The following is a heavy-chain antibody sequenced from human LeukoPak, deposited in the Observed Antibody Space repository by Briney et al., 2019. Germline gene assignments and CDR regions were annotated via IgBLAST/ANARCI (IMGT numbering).Heavy chain of an antibody. V-gene: IGHV3-23*01. CDR1: GFTFSSYD. CDR2: LSGSGITT. D-gene: IGHD6-19*01. Sequence: PGGSLRLSCAASGFTFSSYDMSWVRQAPGKGLEWVSTLSGSGITTYYADSVKGRFTISRDNSKNTLYLQMNSLRAEDTAVYYCAKGIYSSGWSYFDYWGHGTLVTVSS. CDR3: AKGIYSSGWSYFDY. J-gene: IGHJ4*01.